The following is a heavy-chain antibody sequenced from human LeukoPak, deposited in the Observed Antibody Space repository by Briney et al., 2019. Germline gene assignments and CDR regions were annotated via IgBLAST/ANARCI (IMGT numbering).Heavy chain of an antibody. D-gene: IGHD4-17*01. CDR2: FNSDGIST. V-gene: IGHV3-74*01. J-gene: IGHJ4*02. CDR1: GFTFSSYW. Sequence: GGSLRLSCAAPGFTFSSYWMHWVRQAPGKGLVWVSRFNSDGISTSYADSVKGRFTISRDKAKNTRYLQMNRLRAEDTAVYYRARVDDYGDYVPGYWGQGALVTVSS. CDR3: ARVDDYGDYVPGY.